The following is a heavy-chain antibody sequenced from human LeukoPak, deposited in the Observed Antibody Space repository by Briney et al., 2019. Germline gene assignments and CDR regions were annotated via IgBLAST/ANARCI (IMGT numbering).Heavy chain of an antibody. D-gene: IGHD2-15*01. Sequence: SETLSLTCAVYGGSFSGYYWSRIRQPPGKGLEWIGEINHSGGTIYNPSLKSRVTISVDTSKDQFSLKLSSVTAADTAVYYCARWSCSGGSCYAFFDYWGQGTLVTVSS. CDR3: ARWSCSGGSCYAFFDY. CDR2: INHSGGT. V-gene: IGHV4-34*01. CDR1: GGSFSGYY. J-gene: IGHJ4*02.